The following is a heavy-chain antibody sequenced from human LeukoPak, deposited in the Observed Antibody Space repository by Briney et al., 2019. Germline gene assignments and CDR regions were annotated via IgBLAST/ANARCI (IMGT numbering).Heavy chain of an antibody. CDR3: ARSSMVDAASPGT. D-gene: IGHD2-15*01. Sequence: ASVKVSCKASGYTFTGYYIHWVRQAPGQGLEWMGRINPKSGVTNYAQKFQGRVTMTRDTSISTAYIDLSSLTYDDTAFYYCARSSMVDAASPGTWGQGTLVTVSS. CDR1: GYTFTGYY. J-gene: IGHJ5*02. CDR2: INPKSGVT. V-gene: IGHV1-2*06.